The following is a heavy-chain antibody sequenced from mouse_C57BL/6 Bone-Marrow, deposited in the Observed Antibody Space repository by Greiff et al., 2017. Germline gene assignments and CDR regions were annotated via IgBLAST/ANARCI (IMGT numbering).Heavy chain of an antibody. CDR1: GFNIKDDY. CDR3: TSHYYGLDY. V-gene: IGHV14-4*01. CDR2: IDPENGDT. Sequence: EVQLQQSGAELVRPGASVKLSCTASGFNIKDDYMHWVKQRPEQGLEWIGWIDPENGDTEYASKFQGKATITADTSSNTAYLQLSSLTSEDTAVYSCTSHYYGLDYWGQGTTLTVSS. J-gene: IGHJ2*01. D-gene: IGHD1-1*01.